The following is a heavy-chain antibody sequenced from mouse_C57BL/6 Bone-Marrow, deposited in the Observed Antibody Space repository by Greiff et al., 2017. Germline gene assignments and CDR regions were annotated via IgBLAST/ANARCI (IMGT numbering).Heavy chain of an antibody. Sequence: QVQLKQSGPELVKPGASVKISCKASGYAFSSSWMNWVKQRPGKGLEWIGRIYPGDGDTNYNGKFKGKATLTADKSSSTAYMQLSSLTSEDSAVYFCASGGRRGFADWGQGTLVTVSA. CDR3: ASGGRRGFAD. CDR2: IYPGDGDT. V-gene: IGHV1-82*01. J-gene: IGHJ3*01. CDR1: GYAFSSSW.